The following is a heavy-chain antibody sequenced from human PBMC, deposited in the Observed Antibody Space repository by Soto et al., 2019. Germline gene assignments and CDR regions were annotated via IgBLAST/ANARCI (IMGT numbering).Heavy chain of an antibody. D-gene: IGHD1-26*01. CDR2: IYWDGDK. Sequence: QITLKESSPALVKPTQTLTLTCSFSGFPLSTSAVGVGWIRQPPGKALEWLALIYWDGDKRYSPSLKSRLTITKDTSKNQVVLTMTNMDPVDTATYFCVHSRGSPQYYYYYSLDVWGQGTTVTVSS. V-gene: IGHV2-5*02. CDR1: GFPLSTSAVG. CDR3: VHSRGSPQYYYYYSLDV. J-gene: IGHJ6*02.